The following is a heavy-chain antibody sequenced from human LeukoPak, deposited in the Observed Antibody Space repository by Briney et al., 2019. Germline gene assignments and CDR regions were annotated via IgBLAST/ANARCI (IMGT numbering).Heavy chain of an antibody. V-gene: IGHV1-46*01. D-gene: IGHD3-3*01. Sequence: GASVKVSCKASGYTFTSYYMHWVRQAPGQGLEWMGIINPSGGSTSYAQKFQGRVTMTRDTSTSTVYMELSSLRSEDTAVYYCARGRTIFGVVRPKTGDWFDPWGQGTLVTVSS. CDR3: ARGRTIFGVVRPKTGDWFDP. CDR1: GYTFTSYY. J-gene: IGHJ5*02. CDR2: INPSGGST.